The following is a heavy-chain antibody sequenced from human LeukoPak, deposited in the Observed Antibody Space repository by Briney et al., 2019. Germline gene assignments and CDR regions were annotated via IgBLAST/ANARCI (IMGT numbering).Heavy chain of an antibody. J-gene: IGHJ4*02. CDR3: ARDGRDDSSGYYETFDY. CDR1: GGSISSSSYS. Sequence: PETLSLTCTVSGGSISSSSYSWGWLRQPPGKGLEWIGILYYSGSTYYNPSLKSRVTMSVDTSKNQFSLKLSSVTAADTAVYYCARDGRDDSSGYYETFDYWGQGTLVTVSS. D-gene: IGHD3-22*01. CDR2: LYYSGST. V-gene: IGHV4-39*07.